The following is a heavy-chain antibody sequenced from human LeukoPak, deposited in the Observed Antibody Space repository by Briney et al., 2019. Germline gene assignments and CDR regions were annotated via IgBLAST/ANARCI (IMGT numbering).Heavy chain of an antibody. CDR3: ARRAYYDSSGYNPTAGYFDL. D-gene: IGHD3-22*01. CDR2: IYANGIT. CDR1: GASIFSYY. Sequence: SETLSLTCTVSGASIFSYYWNWIRQSPGKGLEWIGFIYANGITSYNPSLRSRGSISIATSRNQFSLRLTSVTAADTAIYYCARRAYYDSSGYNPTAGYFDLWGRGTLVTVSS. J-gene: IGHJ2*01. V-gene: IGHV4-4*08.